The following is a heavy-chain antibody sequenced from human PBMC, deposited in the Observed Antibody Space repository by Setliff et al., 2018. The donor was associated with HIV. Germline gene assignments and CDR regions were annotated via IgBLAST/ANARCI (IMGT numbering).Heavy chain of an antibody. D-gene: IGHD3-22*01. V-gene: IGHV1-3*01. J-gene: IGHJ3*01. CDR3: AKDEKGYYHDSSGYPDAFDL. CDR2: INAGNGNT. CDR1: GYTFSNYA. Sequence: ASVKVSCKASGYTFSNYAIHWLRQAPGQRLEWMGWINAGNGNTKYSQKFQGRVTITRDTSASTAYMDLSSLSSEDTAVYYCAKDEKGYYHDSSGYPDAFDLWGQGTLVTVSS.